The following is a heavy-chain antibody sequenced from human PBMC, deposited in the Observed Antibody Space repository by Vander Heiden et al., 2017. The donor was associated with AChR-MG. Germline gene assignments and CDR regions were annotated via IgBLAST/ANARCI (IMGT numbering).Heavy chain of an antibody. J-gene: IGHJ6*02. CDR2: ISYDGSNK. D-gene: IGHD6-13*01. V-gene: IGHV3-30*18. Sequence: QVQLVESGGGVVQPGRSLRLSCAAPGFTFSTYGLEWVRQAPGKGLEWVAVISYDGSNKYYADSVKGRFTISRDNSKNTLYLQMNSLRAEDTAVYYCAKDLGYSSSWYHYYYGMDVWGQGTTVTVSS. CDR3: AKDLGYSSSWYHYYYGMDV. CDR1: GFTFSTYG.